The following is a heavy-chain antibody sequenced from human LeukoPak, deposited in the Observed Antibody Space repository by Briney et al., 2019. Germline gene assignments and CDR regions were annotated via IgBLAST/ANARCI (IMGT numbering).Heavy chain of an antibody. Sequence: ASVKVSCKASGYTFTGYYMHWVRQAPGQRLEWMGWINAGNGNTKYSQEFQGRVTITRDTSASTAYMELSSLRSEDMAVYYCAREAVTTREYYFDYWGQGTLVTVSS. CDR2: INAGNGNT. D-gene: IGHD4-17*01. V-gene: IGHV1-3*03. CDR1: GYTFTGYY. CDR3: AREAVTTREYYFDY. J-gene: IGHJ4*02.